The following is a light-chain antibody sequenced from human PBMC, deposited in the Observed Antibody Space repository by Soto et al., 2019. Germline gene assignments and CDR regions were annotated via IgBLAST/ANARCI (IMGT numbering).Light chain of an antibody. J-gene: IGLJ1*01. Sequence: QSALTPPASVSGSPGQSFTSSCPEPSSDVGGYNYVSWYQQHPGKAPKLMIYEVTNRPSGVSNRFSGSKSGNTASLTISGLQAEGEADYYCSSYTSRSTLVFATGTKVTVL. CDR3: SSYTSRSTLV. CDR1: SSDVGGYNY. CDR2: EVT. V-gene: IGLV2-14*01.